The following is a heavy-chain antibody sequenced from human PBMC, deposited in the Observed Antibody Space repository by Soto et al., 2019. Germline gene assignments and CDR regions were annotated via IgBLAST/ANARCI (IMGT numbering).Heavy chain of an antibody. Sequence: SVKVSCKASGGTFSSYAISWVRQAPGQGLEWMGGIIPIFGTANYAQKFQGRVTITADESTSTAYMELSSLRSEDTAVYYCARVYDSSGYYLQYFQHWGQGTLVTVSS. CDR1: GGTFSSYA. D-gene: IGHD3-22*01. V-gene: IGHV1-69*13. J-gene: IGHJ1*01. CDR3: ARVYDSSGYYLQYFQH. CDR2: IIPIFGTA.